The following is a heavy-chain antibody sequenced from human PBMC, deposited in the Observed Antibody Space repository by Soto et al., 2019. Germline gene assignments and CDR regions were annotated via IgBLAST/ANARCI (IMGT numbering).Heavy chain of an antibody. J-gene: IGHJ5*02. D-gene: IGHD4-17*01. Sequence: PSETLSLTCTVSGGSISSGDYYWSWIRQPPGKGLEWIGYIYYSGSTYYNPSLKSRVTISVDTSKNQFSLKLSSVTAADTAVYYCARRLVATVATSENNWLHPWGQGVLVTVSS. CDR1: GGSISSGDYY. CDR2: IYYSGST. V-gene: IGHV4-30-4*01. CDR3: ARRLVATVATSENNWLHP.